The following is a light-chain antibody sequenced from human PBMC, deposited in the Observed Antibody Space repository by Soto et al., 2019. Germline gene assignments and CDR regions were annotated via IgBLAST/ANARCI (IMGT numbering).Light chain of an antibody. Sequence: DIQMTQSPSSLSASVGARVTITCRASQSISSYLNWYQQKPGKAPKLLIYAASSLQSGVPSRWSGSGSGTDFSLTIISLQADDVAADYCQQSYSTPLYTFGQGTKLEIK. CDR2: AAS. CDR3: QQSYSTPLYT. CDR1: QSISSY. V-gene: IGKV1-39*01. J-gene: IGKJ2*01.